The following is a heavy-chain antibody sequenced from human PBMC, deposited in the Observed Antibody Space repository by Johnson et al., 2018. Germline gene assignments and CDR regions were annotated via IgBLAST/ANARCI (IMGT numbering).Heavy chain of an antibody. CDR3: TAHVPFHP. V-gene: IGHV3-15*07. J-gene: IGHJ1*01. Sequence: VQLQESGGGLVQPGGSLRLSCAASGFTFSSYWMHWVRQAPGKGLVWVSRIKIKAHGETTDYAAPVKGRLTISRDDSKNRWYRQMNGRRTEDPAVYYCTAHVPFHPWGRGSLIIVSS. CDR1: GFTFSSYW. D-gene: IGHD3-10*02. CDR2: IKIKAHGETT.